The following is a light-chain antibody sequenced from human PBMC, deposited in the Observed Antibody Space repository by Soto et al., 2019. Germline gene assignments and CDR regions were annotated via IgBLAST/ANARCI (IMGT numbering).Light chain of an antibody. CDR2: EVS. V-gene: IGLV2-8*01. J-gene: IGLJ3*02. CDR3: SSYAGDINFGV. Sequence: QSALTQPPSASGSPGQSVTISCAGTSSDIGLYNYVSWYQHHPGKAPKLIIYEVSKRPSGVPDRFSGSKSGNTASLTVSGLQAEDEADYYCSSYAGDINFGVFGGGTTLTVL. CDR1: SSDIGLYNY.